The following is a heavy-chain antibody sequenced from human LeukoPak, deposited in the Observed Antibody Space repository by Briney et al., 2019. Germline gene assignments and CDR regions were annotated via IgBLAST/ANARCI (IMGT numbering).Heavy chain of an antibody. V-gene: IGHV3-74*01. CDR1: GFTFSSYW. J-gene: IGHJ4*02. CDR3: ARGSGGFDY. CDR2: FNNPGTGT. Sequence: GGSLRLSCAASGFTFSSYWRHWGRQVPGKGLVWGAHFNNPGTGTTYADAVKGRFTISRDNAKNTLYLQMNSLRADDTAMYYCARGSGGFDYWGQGTLITVSS. D-gene: IGHD3-3*01.